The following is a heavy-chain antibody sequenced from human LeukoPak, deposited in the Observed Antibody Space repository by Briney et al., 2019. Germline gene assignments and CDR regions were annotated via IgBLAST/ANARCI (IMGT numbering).Heavy chain of an antibody. CDR2: IKQDGGEK. CDR3: IGGSNMDY. J-gene: IGHJ4*02. CDR1: GFTFSSYW. V-gene: IGHV3-7*01. D-gene: IGHD1-26*01. Sequence: GGSLRLSCAASGFTFSSYWMSWVRQAPGKGLEWVANIKQDGGEKYYADSVKGRLTISIDNARNSLYLQMNSLRAEDTAVYYCIGGSNMDYWGQGTLVTVSS.